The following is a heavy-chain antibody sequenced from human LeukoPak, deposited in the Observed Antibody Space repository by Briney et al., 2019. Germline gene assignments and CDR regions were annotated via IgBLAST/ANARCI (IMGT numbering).Heavy chain of an antibody. Sequence: GGSLRLSCATSGFTFSSYTMSWVRQAPGKGLEWVTAISGSGGSTYYADSVKGRFTISRDNSKNTLYLQMNSLRAEDTAVYYCAREGYYDSSGYNTGIYFDYWGQGTLVTVSS. J-gene: IGHJ4*02. CDR1: GFTFSSYT. V-gene: IGHV3-23*01. CDR3: AREGYYDSSGYNTGIYFDY. CDR2: ISGSGGST. D-gene: IGHD3-22*01.